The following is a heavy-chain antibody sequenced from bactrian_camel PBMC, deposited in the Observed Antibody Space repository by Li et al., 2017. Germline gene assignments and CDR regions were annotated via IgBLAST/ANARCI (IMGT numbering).Heavy chain of an antibody. Sequence: HVQLVESGGGSVQAGGSLKLSCSMSGYIGSSYCFGWFRQAPGKGLEWVSAINSGGGRTYYADSVKGRFTISRDNAKNTLYLQLNSLKTEDTAMYYCAKDWSDFGYWGQGTQVTVS. CDR3: AKDWSDFGY. V-gene: IGHV3S1*01. CDR1: GYIGSSYC. J-gene: IGHJ6*01. CDR2: INSGGGRT.